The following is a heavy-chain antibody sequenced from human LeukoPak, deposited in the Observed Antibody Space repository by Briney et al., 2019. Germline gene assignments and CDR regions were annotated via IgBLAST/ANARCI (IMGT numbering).Heavy chain of an antibody. J-gene: IGHJ6*03. CDR2: INPNSGGT. CDR1: VYMFTGYY. V-gene: IGHV1-2*02. D-gene: IGHD6-19*01. Sequence: GASVTVSFKASVYMFTGYYMHWVRQAPGQGLEWMGWINPNSGGTNYAQKFQGRVTMTRDTSISTAYMDLNRLRSDDTAVYYCARVVAVTGTPVYYMDVRGKGTTVTVSS. CDR3: ARVVAVTGTPVYYMDV.